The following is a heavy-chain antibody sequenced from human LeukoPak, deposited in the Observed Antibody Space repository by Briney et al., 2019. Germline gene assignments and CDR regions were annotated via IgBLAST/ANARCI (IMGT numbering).Heavy chain of an antibody. Sequence: GGSLRLSGAASGFTCSNDNMTWVHEAPRKGLEWVSYITNGGSTIHHADSVKGRFTISRDNAKKTLYLQMNSLRAEDTAVYYCARSIGLTGGGVDVWGQGTTVTVSS. CDR3: ARSIGLTGGGVDV. D-gene: IGHD3-9*01. CDR1: GFTCSNDN. CDR2: ITNGGSTI. J-gene: IGHJ6*02. V-gene: IGHV3-11*01.